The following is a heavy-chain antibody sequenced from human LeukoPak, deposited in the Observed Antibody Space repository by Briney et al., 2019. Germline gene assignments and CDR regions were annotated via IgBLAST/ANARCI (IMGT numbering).Heavy chain of an antibody. Sequence: GGSLRLSCAASGFTFSSYWMHWVRQAPGKGLGWVSLINSDGSSTSYADSAKGRFTTSRDNAKNTLYLQMNSLRAEDTAVYYCARVRGIHLWTRGLFDYWGQGTLVTVSS. J-gene: IGHJ4*02. D-gene: IGHD5-18*01. CDR3: ARVRGIHLWTRGLFDY. CDR2: INSDGSST. CDR1: GFTFSSYW. V-gene: IGHV3-74*01.